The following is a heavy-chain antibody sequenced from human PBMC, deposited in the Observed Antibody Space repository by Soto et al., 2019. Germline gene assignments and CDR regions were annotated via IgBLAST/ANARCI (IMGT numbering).Heavy chain of an antibody. Sequence: TLSLTCTVSGGSISSGGYYWSWIRQHPGKGLEWIGYIYYSGSTYYNPSLKSRVTISVDTSKNQFSLKLSSVTAADTAVYYCAREYRSSIFGVVSDYYYYMDVWGKGTTVTVSS. J-gene: IGHJ6*03. V-gene: IGHV4-31*03. CDR1: GGSISSGGYY. CDR2: IYYSGST. D-gene: IGHD3-3*01. CDR3: AREYRSSIFGVVSDYYYYMDV.